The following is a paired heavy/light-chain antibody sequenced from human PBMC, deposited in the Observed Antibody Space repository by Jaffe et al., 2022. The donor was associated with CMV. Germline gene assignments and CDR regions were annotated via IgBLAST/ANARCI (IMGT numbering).Light chain of an antibody. CDR1: SSDVGAYDL. CDR3: CSYAGSNNFWV. Sequence: QSALAQPASVSGSPGQSITISCTGTSSDVGAYDLVSWYQQHPGKAPKLLIYEVSKWPSGVSNRFSGSKSGNAASLTISGLQAEDEADYYCCSYAGSNNFWVFGGGTKVTVL. J-gene: IGLJ3*02. CDR2: EVS. V-gene: IGLV2-23*02.
Heavy chain of an antibody. J-gene: IGHJ1*01. Sequence: EVQLVESGGGLVQPGRSLRLSCAASGFTFDDFAMHWVRQVPGKGLEWVSGISWNSDTTDYAASVKGRFTISRDNAKNSVYLQMNTLRTEDTALYYCVKDMAASGVYLTNFHDWGQGTLVTVSS. CDR3: VKDMAASGVYLTNFHD. CDR2: ISWNSDTT. D-gene: IGHD6-13*01. V-gene: IGHV3-9*01. CDR1: GFTFDDFA.